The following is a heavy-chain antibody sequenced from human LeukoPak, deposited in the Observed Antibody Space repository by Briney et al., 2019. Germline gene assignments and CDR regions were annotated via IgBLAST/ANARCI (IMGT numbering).Heavy chain of an antibody. J-gene: IGHJ4*02. CDR2: ISAYNGNT. CDR1: GYTFTSYG. Sequence: ASVNVSCKASGYTFTSYGISWVRQAPGQGLEWMGWISAYNGNTNYAQKLQGRVTMTTDTSTSTAYMELRSLRSDDTAVYYCARPNSRSSGWYSDFYFDYWGQGTLVTVSS. V-gene: IGHV1-18*01. CDR3: ARPNSRSSGWYSDFYFDY. D-gene: IGHD6-19*01.